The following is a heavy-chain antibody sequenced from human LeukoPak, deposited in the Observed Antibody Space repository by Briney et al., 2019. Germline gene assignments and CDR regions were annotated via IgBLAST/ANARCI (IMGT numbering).Heavy chain of an antibody. CDR1: GYTLTELS. J-gene: IGHJ4*02. CDR2: FDPEDGET. V-gene: IGHV1-24*01. D-gene: IGHD3-3*01. CDR3: ATGGASKQYYDFWSGYSITPSFDY. Sequence: ASVKVSCKVSGYTLTELSMHWVRQAPGKGLEWMGGFDPEDGETIYAQKFQGRVTMTEDTSTDTAYMELSSLRSEDTAVYYCATGGASKQYYDFWSGYSITPSFDYWGQGTPVTVSS.